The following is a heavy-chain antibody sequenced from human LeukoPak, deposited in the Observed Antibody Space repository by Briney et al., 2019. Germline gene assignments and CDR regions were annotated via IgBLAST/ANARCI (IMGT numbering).Heavy chain of an antibody. CDR3: ARDQGSGDYADAFDI. Sequence: GGSLRLSCAASGFTFSDYYMSWIRQAPGRGLEWVSYISSSGGYTKYADSVKGRFTISRDNAKNSLYLQMNSLRDEDTAVYYCARDQGSGDYADAFDIWGQGTMVTVSS. CDR1: GFTFSDYY. V-gene: IGHV3-11*06. J-gene: IGHJ3*02. CDR2: ISSSGGYT. D-gene: IGHD4-17*01.